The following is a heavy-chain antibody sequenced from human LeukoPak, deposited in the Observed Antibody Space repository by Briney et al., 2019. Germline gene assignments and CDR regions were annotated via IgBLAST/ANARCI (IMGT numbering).Heavy chain of an antibody. CDR3: AKRNPRIVVVPDFDY. Sequence: GGSLRLSCAASGFTFSSYAMSWVRQAPGKGLEWVSAISGSGGSTYYADSVKGRFTISRDNSRNTLYLQMNSLRAEDTAVYYCAKRNPRIVVVPDFDYWGQGTLVTVSS. CDR2: ISGSGGST. D-gene: IGHD2-2*01. J-gene: IGHJ4*02. CDR1: GFTFSSYA. V-gene: IGHV3-23*01.